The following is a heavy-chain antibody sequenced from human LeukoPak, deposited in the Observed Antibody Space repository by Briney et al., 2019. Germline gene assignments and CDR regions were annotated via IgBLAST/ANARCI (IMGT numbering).Heavy chain of an antibody. Sequence: GASVKVSCKASGYTFTGYYMHWVRQAPGQGLEWMGWINPNSGGTNYAQKFQGRVTMTRDTSISTAYMELSRLRSDDTAVYYCARGRRNGDFWSGYDIDYWGQGILVTVSS. CDR2: INPNSGGT. D-gene: IGHD3-3*01. V-gene: IGHV1-2*02. J-gene: IGHJ4*02. CDR3: ARGRRNGDFWSGYDIDY. CDR1: GYTFTGYY.